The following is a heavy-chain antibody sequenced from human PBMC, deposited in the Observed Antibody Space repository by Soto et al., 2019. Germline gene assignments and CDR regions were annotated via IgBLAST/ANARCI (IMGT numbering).Heavy chain of an antibody. J-gene: IGHJ5*02. V-gene: IGHV3-23*01. CDR2: ISGSGGVT. Sequence: PGGSLRLSCTASGFKFSDYAITWVRQAPGEGLEWVSVISGSGGVTYFADSVKGRFTVSRDNSKNTVFLQLNNVRAEDSAVYSCAKVLSYYYVWFDPWGLGTLVTVYS. CDR1: GFKFSDYA. D-gene: IGHD3-22*01. CDR3: AKVLSYYYVWFDP.